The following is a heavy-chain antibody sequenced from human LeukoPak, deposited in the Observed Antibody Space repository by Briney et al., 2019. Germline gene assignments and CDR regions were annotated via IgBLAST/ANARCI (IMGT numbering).Heavy chain of an antibody. D-gene: IGHD4-17*01. CDR1: GGSISSYY. CDR2: IYYSGST. J-gene: IGHJ4*02. V-gene: IGHV4-59*01. CDR3: ARRDYGEHFDY. Sequence: KSSETLSLTCTVSGGSISSYYWSWIRQPPGKGLEWIGYIYYSGSTNYNPSLKSRVTISVDTSKNQFSLKLSSMTAADTAVYYCARRDYGEHFDYWGQGTLVTVSS.